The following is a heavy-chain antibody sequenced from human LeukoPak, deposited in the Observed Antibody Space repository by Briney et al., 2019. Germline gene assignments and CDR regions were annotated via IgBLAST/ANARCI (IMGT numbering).Heavy chain of an antibody. Sequence: GGSLRLFCAASGFTFSDYYMTWIRQAPGEGLQWVAYISSSGNAIYYADSVRGRFTMSRDNAKKSLYLQMNSLRAEDTAVYYCVKSYSTSGDYWGQGTLVTVSS. V-gene: IGHV3-11*01. D-gene: IGHD6-13*01. CDR3: VKSYSTSGDY. CDR2: ISSSGNAI. CDR1: GFTFSDYY. J-gene: IGHJ4*02.